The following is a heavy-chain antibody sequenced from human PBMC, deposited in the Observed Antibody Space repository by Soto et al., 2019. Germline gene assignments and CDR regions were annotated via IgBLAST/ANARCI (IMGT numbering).Heavy chain of an antibody. Sequence: QLQLQESGPGLVKPSETLSLTCTVSGGSISSSSYYWGWIRQPPGKGLEWIGSIYYSGSTYYNPSLKSRVTLSVNTSKNRFSLKLSSATATDTAVYYCARTSIVVVVAATAAFDIWGQGTMVTVSS. CDR1: GGSISSSSYY. CDR2: IYYSGST. D-gene: IGHD2-15*01. V-gene: IGHV4-39*01. J-gene: IGHJ3*02. CDR3: ARTSIVVVVAATAAFDI.